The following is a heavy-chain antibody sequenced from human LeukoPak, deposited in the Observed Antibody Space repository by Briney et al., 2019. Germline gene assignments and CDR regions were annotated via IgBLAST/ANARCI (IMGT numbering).Heavy chain of an antibody. CDR1: GFTLSNAW. V-gene: IGHV3-15*01. Sequence: GGALIQSCAVYGFTLSNAWMRWVRQAPARVVEWVGRIKWKPEGWTTDYAARENDKCTIQRDESKNTLYLQMNSLKTAGTAVYYCATDRAFDPWGKETLVTVSS. CDR3: ATDRAFDP. J-gene: IGHJ5*02. D-gene: IGHD3-10*01. CDR2: IKWKPEGWTT.